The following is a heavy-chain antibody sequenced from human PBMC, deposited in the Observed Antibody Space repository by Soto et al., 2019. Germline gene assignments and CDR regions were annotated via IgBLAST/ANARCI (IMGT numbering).Heavy chain of an antibody. CDR1: GYTFTSYG. V-gene: IGHV1-18*01. J-gene: IGHJ4*02. Sequence: ASVKVSCKASGYTFTSYGISWVRQAPGQGLEWMGWISAYNGNTNYAQKFQGRVTMTADTSTSTTYMELRSQRSDDTAVYYCARTVWKDYRLHDNWGQGTLVTVSS. CDR2: ISAYNGNT. CDR3: ARTVWKDYRLHDN. D-gene: IGHD3-10*01.